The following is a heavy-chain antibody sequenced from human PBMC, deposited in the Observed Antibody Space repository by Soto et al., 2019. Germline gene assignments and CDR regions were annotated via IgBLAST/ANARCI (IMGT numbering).Heavy chain of an antibody. CDR3: VRDHHDFSSDYHYYHMDV. J-gene: IGHJ6*03. CDR1: GYTMSKDG. V-gene: IGHV1-18*01. Sequence: ASVKVSCKAFGYTMSKDGVSWVRQAPGQGLEWMGWSSTYNGNTKYAKKFQGRVTMTTDTSTSTAYMELRSLRSDDTAVYYCVRDHHDFSSDYHYYHMDVWGKGTTVTVSS. D-gene: IGHD3-3*01. CDR2: SSTYNGNT.